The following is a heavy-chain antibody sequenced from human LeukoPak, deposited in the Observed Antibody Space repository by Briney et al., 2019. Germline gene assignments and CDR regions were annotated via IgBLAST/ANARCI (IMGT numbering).Heavy chain of an antibody. CDR3: AKTPFAAAGHFDY. CDR1: GFTFSSYW. D-gene: IGHD6-13*01. V-gene: IGHV3-74*01. CDR2: INTDGSST. Sequence: PGGSLRLSCAASGFTFSSYWMHWARQAPGKGLVWVSRINTDGSSTSYADSVKGRFTTSRDNPKNTLYLQMNSLRAEDTAVYYCAKTPFAAAGHFDYWGQGTLVTVSS. J-gene: IGHJ4*02.